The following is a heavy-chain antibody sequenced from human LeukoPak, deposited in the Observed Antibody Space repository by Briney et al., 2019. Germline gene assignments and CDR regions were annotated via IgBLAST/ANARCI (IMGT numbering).Heavy chain of an antibody. CDR3: ARDVVFYYYDSSGYFGAFDI. V-gene: IGHV3-21*01. D-gene: IGHD3-22*01. CDR2: ITSTSSYI. CDR1: GFTFSSYA. Sequence: GGSLRLSCAASGFTFSSYAMTWVRQAPGKGLEWVSSITSTSSYIHYADSVKGRFTISRDNAKNSLYLQMNSLRAEDTAVYFCARDVVFYYYDSSGYFGAFDIWGQGTMVTVFS. J-gene: IGHJ3*02.